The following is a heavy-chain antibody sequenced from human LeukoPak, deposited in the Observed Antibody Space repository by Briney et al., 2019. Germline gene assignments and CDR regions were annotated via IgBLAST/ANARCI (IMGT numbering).Heavy chain of an antibody. CDR2: IYYSGNT. CDR3: ARAEALYDFWSGYYSDAFDI. Sequence: SETLSLTCTVSGGSTSSGSYYWGWLRQPPGKGLEWIGSIYYSGNTYSNPSLKSRVTISLDASQNQFSLKLSSVTAADTAVYYCARAEALYDFWSGYYSDAFDIWGQGTMVTVSS. CDR1: GGSTSSGSYY. J-gene: IGHJ3*02. V-gene: IGHV4-39*07. D-gene: IGHD3-3*01.